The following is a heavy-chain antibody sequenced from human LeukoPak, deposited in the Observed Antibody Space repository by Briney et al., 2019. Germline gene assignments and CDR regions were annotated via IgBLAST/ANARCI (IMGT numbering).Heavy chain of an antibody. CDR2: IGGSSGST. Sequence: PGGSLRLSCAASGFTFSSHAMAWARQAPGKGLEWVSAIGGSSGSTYYADSVKGRFTISRDNSKNTVYLQMNYLRADDTAVYYCARDPGVVAFHYLDFWGQGTLVTVSS. CDR1: GFTFSSHA. D-gene: IGHD3-3*01. CDR3: ARDPGVVAFHYLDF. J-gene: IGHJ4*02. V-gene: IGHV3-23*01.